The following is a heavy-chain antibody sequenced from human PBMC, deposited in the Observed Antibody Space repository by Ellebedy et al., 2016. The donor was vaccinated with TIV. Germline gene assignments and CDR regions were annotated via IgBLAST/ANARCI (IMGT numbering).Heavy chain of an antibody. Sequence: GESLKISCAASGFTFSNYGMHWVRQAPGKGLEWVSGIIGSGGSTYNVDSVKGRFTISRDNSRNTLFLQMNSLRAEDTAVYYCAKSPKDHYYHGMDVWGQGTTVTVSS. CDR2: IIGSGGST. V-gene: IGHV3-23*01. J-gene: IGHJ6*02. CDR3: AKSPKDHYYHGMDV. CDR1: GFTFSNYG.